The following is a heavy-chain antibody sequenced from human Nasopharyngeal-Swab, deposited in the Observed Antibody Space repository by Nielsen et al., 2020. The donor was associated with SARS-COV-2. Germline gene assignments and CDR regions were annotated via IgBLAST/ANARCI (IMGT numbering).Heavy chain of an antibody. Sequence: SETLSLTCTVSGGSISSSSYYWGWIRQPPGKGLEWIGSIYYSGSTYYNPSLKSRVTISVDTSKNQFSLKLSSVTAADTAVYYCARDAYSGYDSYYYYYYMDVWGKGTTVTVSS. CDR3: ARDAYSGYDSYYYYYYMDV. J-gene: IGHJ6*03. V-gene: IGHV4-39*07. CDR1: GGSISSSSYY. CDR2: IYYSGST. D-gene: IGHD5-12*01.